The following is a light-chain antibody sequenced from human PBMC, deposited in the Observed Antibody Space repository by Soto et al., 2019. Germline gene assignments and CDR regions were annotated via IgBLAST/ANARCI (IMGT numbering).Light chain of an antibody. J-gene: IGKJ1*01. CDR3: QQSYFSPWT. CDR2: AAS. CDR1: QSISSW. V-gene: IGKV1-39*01. Sequence: DIQMTQSPSTLSASVGDRVTITCRASQSISSWLAWYQQIPGKAPKLLMYAASTLQAGVPSRFSGSGSGTDFTLTIRSLQPEDFATYYCQQSYFSPWTFGQGTKVDIK.